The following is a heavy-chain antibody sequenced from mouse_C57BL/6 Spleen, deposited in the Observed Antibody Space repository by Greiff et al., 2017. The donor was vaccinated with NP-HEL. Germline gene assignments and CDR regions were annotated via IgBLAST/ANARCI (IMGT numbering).Heavy chain of an antibody. J-gene: IGHJ2*01. Sequence: VKLQQPGAELVRPGSSVKLSCKASGYTFTSYWMHWVKQRPIQGLEWIGNIDPSDSETHYNQKFKDKATLTVDKSSSTAYMQLSSLTSEDSAVYYCARNYYGRGFDYWGQGTTLTVSS. CDR1: GYTFTSYW. V-gene: IGHV1-52*01. D-gene: IGHD1-1*01. CDR3: ARNYYGRGFDY. CDR2: IDPSDSET.